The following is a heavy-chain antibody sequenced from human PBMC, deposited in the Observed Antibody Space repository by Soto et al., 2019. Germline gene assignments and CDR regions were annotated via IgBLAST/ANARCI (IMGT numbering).Heavy chain of an antibody. J-gene: IGHJ6*02. CDR1: GFTFSSYW. CDR3: AREYAFLEWLLKENYYYYGMDV. D-gene: IGHD3-3*02. V-gene: IGHV3-7*01. CDR2: VKQDGSEK. Sequence: SLRLSCAASGFTFSSYWMTWVRQAPGKGLERVANVKQDGSEKYYVDSVKGRFTISRDNAKNSLYLQMNSLRAEDSAVYYCAREYAFLEWLLKENYYYYGMDVWGQGTTVTVSS.